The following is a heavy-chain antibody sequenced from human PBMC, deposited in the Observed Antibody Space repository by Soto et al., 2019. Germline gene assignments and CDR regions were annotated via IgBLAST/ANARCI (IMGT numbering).Heavy chain of an antibody. CDR3: ERDFRRFGELLYASDI. D-gene: IGHD3-10*01. J-gene: IGHJ3*02. CDR2: IYYSGST. V-gene: IGHV4-59*01. Sequence: PETLSLTCTVSGGSISSYYWSWIRQPPGKGLEWIGYIYYSGSTNYNPSLKSRVTISVDTSKNQFSLKLSSVTAADTAVYYCERDFRRFGELLYASDIRGQGTMGTVS. CDR1: GGSISSYY.